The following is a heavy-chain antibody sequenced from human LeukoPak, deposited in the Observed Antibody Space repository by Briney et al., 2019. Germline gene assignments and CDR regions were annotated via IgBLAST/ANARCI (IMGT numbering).Heavy chain of an antibody. V-gene: IGHV4-34*01. CDR3: ARDEGVRGVRGYYYYYGMDV. CDR1: GGSFSGYY. J-gene: IGHJ6*02. CDR2: INHSGST. D-gene: IGHD3-10*01. Sequence: SETLSLTCAVYGGSFSGYYWSWIRQPPGKGLEWIGEINHSGSTNYNPSLKSRVTISVDTSKNQFSLKPSSVTAADTAVYYCARDEGVRGVRGYYYYYGMDVWGQGTTVTVSS.